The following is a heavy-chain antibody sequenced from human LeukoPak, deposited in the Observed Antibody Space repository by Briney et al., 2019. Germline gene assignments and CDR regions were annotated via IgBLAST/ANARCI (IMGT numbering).Heavy chain of an antibody. D-gene: IGHD2-2*01. CDR3: ARDAAPDIVVVPAAAWFDP. CDR1: GYTFTSYY. Sequence: ASVKVSCKASGYTFTSYYMHWVRQAPGQGLERMGIINPSGGSTSYAQKFQGRVTMTRDTSTSTVYMELSSLRSEDTAVYYCARDAAPDIVVVPAAAWFDPWGQGTLVTVSS. CDR2: INPSGGST. J-gene: IGHJ5*02. V-gene: IGHV1-46*01.